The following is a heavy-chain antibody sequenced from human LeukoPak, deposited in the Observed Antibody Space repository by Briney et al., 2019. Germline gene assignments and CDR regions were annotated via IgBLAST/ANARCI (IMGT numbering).Heavy chain of an antibody. CDR1: GGSISSGDYY. J-gene: IGHJ4*02. V-gene: IGHV4-30-4*01. Sequence: PSETLSLTCTVSGGSISSGDYYWSWIRQPPGKGLEWIGYIYYSGSTYYNPSLKSRVTISVDTSKNQFSLKLSSVTAADTAVYYCAKGYCSGGSCYYFDCWGQGTLVTVSS. D-gene: IGHD2-15*01. CDR3: AKGYCSGGSCYYFDC. CDR2: IYYSGST.